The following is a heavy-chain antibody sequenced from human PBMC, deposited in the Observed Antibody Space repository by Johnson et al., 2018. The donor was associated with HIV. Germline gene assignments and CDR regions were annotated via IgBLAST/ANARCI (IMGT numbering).Heavy chain of an antibody. J-gene: IGHJ3*02. V-gene: IGHV3-30-3*01. Sequence: VQLVESGGGLVQPGGSLRLSCAASGFTFSSYAMHWVRQAPGKGLEWVAVISYDGSNKYYADSVKGRFTISRDNSKNTLYLQMSSLRAEDTAVYYCARSNSISMIVLVTGGAFDIWGQGTMVTVSS. CDR2: ISYDGSNK. D-gene: IGHD3-22*01. CDR1: GFTFSSYA. CDR3: ARSNSISMIVLVTGGAFDI.